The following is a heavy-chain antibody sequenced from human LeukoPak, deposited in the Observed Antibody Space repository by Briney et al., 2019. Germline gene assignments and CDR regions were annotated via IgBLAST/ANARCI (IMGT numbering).Heavy chain of an antibody. CDR1: GFTFKLYW. CDR2: INDDGSDT. J-gene: IGHJ5*02. D-gene: IGHD2-15*01. Sequence: GGSLRLSRAASGFTFKLYWMHWVRQVPGKRPVWVSRINDDGSDTIYADSVRGRFTISRDDAKNTVYLQMNNLRAEDTAVYYCVRGGPSTWSWGQGTLVTVSS. V-gene: IGHV3-74*01. CDR3: VRGGPSTWS.